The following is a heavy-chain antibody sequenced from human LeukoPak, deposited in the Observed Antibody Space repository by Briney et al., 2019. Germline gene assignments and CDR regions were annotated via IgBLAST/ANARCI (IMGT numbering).Heavy chain of an antibody. V-gene: IGHV3-49*04. CDR3: ARGPIQLWIHNAMDV. J-gene: IGHJ6*02. Sequence: GGSLRLSCTTSGFSFADHAMSWVRQAPGKGLEWVGFIRSKAYRGTTEYAASVKGRFTISRDDSNSIVYLQVNSLKSEDTALYYCARGPIQLWIHNAMDVWGQGATVTVSS. CDR2: IRSKAYRGTT. CDR1: GFSFADHA. D-gene: IGHD5-18*01.